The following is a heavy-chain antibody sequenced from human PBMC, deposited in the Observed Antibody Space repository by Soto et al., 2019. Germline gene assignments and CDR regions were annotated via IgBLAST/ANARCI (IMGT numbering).Heavy chain of an antibody. CDR3: ASKGGENY. Sequence: EVQLVESGGGLVQPGGSLILSCAASGFIFSRYWMMWVRQAPGKGLEWVANLNPDGRSKHYVDSVRGRFTISRDNAKNLLYLQMDGLRLEDTAVYYCASKGGENYWGQGTLLTVSS. D-gene: IGHD3-16*01. V-gene: IGHV3-7*01. CDR1: GFIFSRYW. J-gene: IGHJ4*02. CDR2: LNPDGRSK.